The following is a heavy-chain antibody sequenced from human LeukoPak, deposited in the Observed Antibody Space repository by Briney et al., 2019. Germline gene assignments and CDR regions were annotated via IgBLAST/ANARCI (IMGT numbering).Heavy chain of an antibody. CDR2: ISAYNGNT. CDR3: ARDRRAVGYCSSTSCYWWFDP. D-gene: IGHD2-2*01. Sequence: ASVKLSCTASGYTFTIYGISWVRQAPGQGLEWMGWISAYNGNTNYAQKLQGRVTMTTDTSTSTAYMELRSLRSDDTAVYYCARDRRAVGYCSSTSCYWWFDPWGQGTLVTVSS. V-gene: IGHV1-18*01. CDR1: GYTFTIYG. J-gene: IGHJ5*02.